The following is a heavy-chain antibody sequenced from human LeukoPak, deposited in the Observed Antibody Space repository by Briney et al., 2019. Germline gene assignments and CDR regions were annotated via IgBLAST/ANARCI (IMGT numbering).Heavy chain of an antibody. CDR1: GFSFTSYG. CDR3: TTGVGATPLGY. V-gene: IGHV3-15*01. CDR2: IKSKTDGGTT. D-gene: IGHD1-26*01. J-gene: IGHJ4*02. Sequence: GTSLRLSCAASGFSFTSYGMHWVRQAPGKGLEWGGRIKSKTDGGTTDYAAPVKGRFTISRDDSKNTLYLQMNSLKTEDTAVYYCTTGVGATPLGYWGQGTLVTVSS.